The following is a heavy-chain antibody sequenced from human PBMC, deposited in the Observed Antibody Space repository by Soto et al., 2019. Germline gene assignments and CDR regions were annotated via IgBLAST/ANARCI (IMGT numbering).Heavy chain of an antibody. Sequence: QVQLVQSGAEVKKPGASVKVSCKASGYTFTSYDINWVRQATGQGLEWMGWMNPNSGNTGYAQKFQGRVTMTRNTSISTAYLDLSSLRSEDAAVYYCARGREWWLRESWFDPWGQGTLVTVAS. J-gene: IGHJ5*02. CDR3: ARGREWWLRESWFDP. CDR2: MNPNSGNT. V-gene: IGHV1-8*01. CDR1: GYTFTSYD. D-gene: IGHD5-12*01.